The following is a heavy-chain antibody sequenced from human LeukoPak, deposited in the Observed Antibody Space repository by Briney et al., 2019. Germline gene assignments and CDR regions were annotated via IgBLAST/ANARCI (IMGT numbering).Heavy chain of an antibody. CDR2: IYSDGST. CDR3: AELGITMIGGV. CDR1: GFTVSSNY. Sequence: GGSLRLSCAASGFTVSSNYMNWVRQAPGKGLEWVSVIYSDGSTYYADSVKGRFTISRDNAKNSLYLQMNSLRAEDTAVYYCAELGITMIGGVWGKGTTVTISS. V-gene: IGHV3-66*01. D-gene: IGHD3-10*02. J-gene: IGHJ6*04.